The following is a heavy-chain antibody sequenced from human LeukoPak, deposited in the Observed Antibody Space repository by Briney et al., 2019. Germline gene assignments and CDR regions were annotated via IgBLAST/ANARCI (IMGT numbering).Heavy chain of an antibody. Sequence: SETLSLTCTVSGGSISSSSYYWGWIRQPPGKGLEWIGSIYYSGSTYYNPSLKSRVTISVDTSKNQFSLNLSSVTAADTAVYHCARVASGNLYNYYYMDVWGKGTTVTISS. CDR1: GGSISSSSYY. J-gene: IGHJ6*03. CDR2: IYYSGST. CDR3: ARVASGNLYNYYYMDV. D-gene: IGHD1-14*01. V-gene: IGHV4-39*07.